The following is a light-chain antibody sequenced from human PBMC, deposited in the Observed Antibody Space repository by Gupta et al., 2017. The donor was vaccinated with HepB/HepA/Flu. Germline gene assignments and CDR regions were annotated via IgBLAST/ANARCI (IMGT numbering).Light chain of an antibody. CDR3: QQTDSTPLT. CDR1: QSITTF. J-gene: IGKJ5*01. Sequence: DIQMTQSPSSLSASLGDRVTITCQASQSITTFLVWYQQKPGKAPKLLIYDASSLQSGVPSRFSGSGSGTDFTLTISRLQPEDFATYYCQQTDSTPLTFGQGTRLESK. CDR2: DAS. V-gene: IGKV1-39*01.